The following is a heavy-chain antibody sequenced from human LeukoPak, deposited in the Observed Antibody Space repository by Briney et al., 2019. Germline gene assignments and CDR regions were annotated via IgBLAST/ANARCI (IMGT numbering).Heavy chain of an antibody. D-gene: IGHD1-1*01. J-gene: IGHJ6*02. Sequence: GASVKVSCKASGSTFSSYAISWVRQAPGQGLEWMGGIIPIFGTANYAQKFQGRVTITADESTSTAYMELSSLRSEDTAVYYCARVLERRLDYYYGMDVWGQGTTVTVSS. CDR1: GSTFSSYA. CDR3: ARVLERRLDYYYGMDV. CDR2: IIPIFGTA. V-gene: IGHV1-69*13.